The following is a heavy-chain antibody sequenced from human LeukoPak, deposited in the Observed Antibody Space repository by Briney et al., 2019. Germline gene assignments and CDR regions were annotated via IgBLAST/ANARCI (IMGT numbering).Heavy chain of an antibody. V-gene: IGHV3-21*01. J-gene: IGHJ4*02. D-gene: IGHD3-22*01. CDR1: GFTFSSYS. CDR3: ARGADSTDYFDY. Sequence: GGSLRLSCAASGFTFSSYSMNWVRQAPGKGLEWVSSISSSSSYIYYADSVKGRFTISRDNAKNSLYLQMNSLRAEDTAVYYCARGADSTDYFDYWGQGTLVTVSS. CDR2: ISSSSSYI.